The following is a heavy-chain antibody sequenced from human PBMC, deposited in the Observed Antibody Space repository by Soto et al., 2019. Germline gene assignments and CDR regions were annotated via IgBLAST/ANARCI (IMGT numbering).Heavy chain of an antibody. D-gene: IGHD3-10*01. CDR3: AHHPYYGLAPYSFDY. CDR2: IYWDDDK. Sequence: QITLKESGPTLVKPTQTLTLTCTFSGFSLSTSGVGVGWIRQPPGKALEWLAVIYWDDDKRSSSSLKSRLTITNDTSKNHVVLTITNMDPLDTATYYCAHHPYYGLAPYSFDYWGQGILVTVSS. V-gene: IGHV2-5*02. CDR1: GFSLSTSGVG. J-gene: IGHJ4*02.